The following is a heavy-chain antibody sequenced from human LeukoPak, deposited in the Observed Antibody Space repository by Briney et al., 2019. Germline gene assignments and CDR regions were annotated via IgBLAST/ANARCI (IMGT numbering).Heavy chain of an antibody. J-gene: IGHJ4*02. D-gene: IGHD5-24*01. CDR1: GFTFSSYE. CDR2: ISSSGSTI. CDR3: ARHSIIIMATITLNYFDY. V-gene: IGHV3-48*03. Sequence: GGSLRLSCAASGFTFSSYEMNWVRQAPGKGLEWVSYISSSGSTIYYADSVKGRFTISRDNAKNSLYLQMNSLRAEDTAVYYCARHSIIIMATITLNYFDYWGQGTLVTVSS.